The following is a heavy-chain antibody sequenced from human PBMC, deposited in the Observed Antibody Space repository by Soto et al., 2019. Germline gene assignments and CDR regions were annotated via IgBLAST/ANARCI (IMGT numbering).Heavy chain of an antibody. CDR3: AKPFCIGTFCYLSSFDV. CDR1: GFSFSTYA. CDR2: ITGGGGGT. Sequence: GGSLRLSCAASGFSFSTYAMTWVRQPPGKGLEWVSTITGGGGGTYYADSVKGRLTFSRDNSRDTLYLQMSTLRAEDTALDYCAKPFCIGTFCYLSSFDVWGQGTMVTVSS. J-gene: IGHJ3*01. D-gene: IGHD2-2*01. V-gene: IGHV3-23*01.